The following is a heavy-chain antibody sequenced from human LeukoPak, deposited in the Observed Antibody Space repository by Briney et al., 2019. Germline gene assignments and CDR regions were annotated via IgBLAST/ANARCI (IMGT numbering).Heavy chain of an antibody. CDR3: ARVLVDSYGSGGLDY. V-gene: IGHV1-18*01. D-gene: IGHD5-18*01. J-gene: IGHJ4*02. Sequence: ASVKVSCKASGYTFTSYGMNWVRQAPGQGLEWMGWISAYNGNTNYAQKLQGRVTMTTDTSTSTAYMELRSLRSDDTAVYYCARVLVDSYGSGGLDYWGQGTLVTVSS. CDR1: GYTFTSYG. CDR2: ISAYNGNT.